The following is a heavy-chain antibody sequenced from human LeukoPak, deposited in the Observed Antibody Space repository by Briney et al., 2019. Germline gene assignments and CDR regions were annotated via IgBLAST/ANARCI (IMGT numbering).Heavy chain of an antibody. V-gene: IGHV1-2*06. CDR3: ARVRAYCGGDCYSPLDY. J-gene: IGHJ4*02. CDR2: INPNSGGT. Sequence: ASVKVSCKASGYTFTGYYTHWVRQAPGQGLEWMGRINPNSGGTNYAQKFQGRVTMTRDTSISTAYMELSRLRSDDTAVYYCARVRAYCGGDCYSPLDYWGQGTLVTVSS. D-gene: IGHD2-21*02. CDR1: GYTFTGYY.